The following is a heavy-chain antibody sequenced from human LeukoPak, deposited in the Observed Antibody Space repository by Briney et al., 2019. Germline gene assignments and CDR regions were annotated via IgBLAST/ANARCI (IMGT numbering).Heavy chain of an antibody. CDR2: IYYSGST. D-gene: IGHD3-22*01. CDR1: GGSISSSSYY. Sequence: SETLSLTCTVSGGSISSSSYYWGWIRQPPGKGLEWIGSIYYSGSTYYNPSLKSRGTISVDTSKNQFSLKLSSVTAADTAVYYCARDGDTYYYDSSGYYSGGWGQGTLVTVSS. J-gene: IGHJ4*02. CDR3: ARDGDTYYYDSSGYYSGG. V-gene: IGHV4-39*07.